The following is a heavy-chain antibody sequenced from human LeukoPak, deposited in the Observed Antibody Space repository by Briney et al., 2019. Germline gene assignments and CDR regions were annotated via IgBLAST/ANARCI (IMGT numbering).Heavy chain of an antibody. Sequence: ASVKVSCKASGYTFTGYYIHWVRQAPGQGLEWMGWINPSSGDTNYAQKLQGRVTMTTDTSTSTAYMELRSLRSDDTAVYYCARGGSWVVVRDAFDIWGQGTMVTVSS. D-gene: IGHD2-15*01. CDR1: GYTFTGYY. CDR3: ARGGSWVVVRDAFDI. CDR2: INPSSGDT. J-gene: IGHJ3*02. V-gene: IGHV1-2*02.